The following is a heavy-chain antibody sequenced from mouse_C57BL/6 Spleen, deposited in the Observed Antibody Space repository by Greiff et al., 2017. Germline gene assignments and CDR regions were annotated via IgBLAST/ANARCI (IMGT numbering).Heavy chain of an antibody. CDR2: SNPGSGGT. CDR3: ADYSTYDAY. Sequence: QVQLQQSGAELVRPGTSVKVSCKASGYAFPNYLIEWVKQRPGQGLEWIGVSNPGSGGTTYNEKFKGKATLTADKSSSTAYMQLSSLAAEDVSVYFCADYSTYDAYWGQGTLVTVSA. J-gene: IGHJ3*01. CDR1: GYAFPNYL. D-gene: IGHD2-5*01. V-gene: IGHV1-54*01.